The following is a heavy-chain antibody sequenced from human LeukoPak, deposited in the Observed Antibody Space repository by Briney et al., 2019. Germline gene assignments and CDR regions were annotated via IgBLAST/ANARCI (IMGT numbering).Heavy chain of an antibody. V-gene: IGHV4-39*01. CDR2: IYYSGST. J-gene: IGHJ4*02. CDR1: GGSISSSSYY. Sequence: SETLSLTCTVSGGSISSSSYYWGWIRQPPGKGLEWIGSIYYSGSTYYNPSLKSRVTISVDTSKNQFSLKLSSVTAADTAVYYCARVIRGYSYGYVDYWGQGTLVTVSS. CDR3: ARVIRGYSYGYVDY. D-gene: IGHD5-18*01.